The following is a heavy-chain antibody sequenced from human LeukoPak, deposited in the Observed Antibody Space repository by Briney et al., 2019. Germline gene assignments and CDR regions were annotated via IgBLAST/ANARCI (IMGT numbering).Heavy chain of an antibody. Sequence: GGSLRLSCVASGFTFGKYWMSWVRQAPGKGLEWVANIKLDGSEKNYVDSVKGRFTISRDNTKNSLYLQMDSLRVEDTAVFYCARDQYDTWSRRGNFDSWGQGTLVIVSS. CDR2: IKLDGSEK. V-gene: IGHV3-7*03. J-gene: IGHJ4*02. D-gene: IGHD3-3*01. CDR1: GFTFGKYW. CDR3: ARDQYDTWSRRGNFDS.